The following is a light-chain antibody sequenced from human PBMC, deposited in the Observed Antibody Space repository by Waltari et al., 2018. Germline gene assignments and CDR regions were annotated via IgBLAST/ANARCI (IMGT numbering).Light chain of an antibody. Sequence: QAVVTQPACLSASLGASDSLPCTLRRCINVATYNIYCTPQRPGSPPQFLLKYRSDSTTQQGSGFPSRFSGSRDTSANAGILLISGVQSEDEADYYCMILHNNAVVFGGGTKLTVL. CDR1: RCINVATYN. J-gene: IGLJ2*01. CDR3: MILHNNAVV. CDR2: YRSDSTT. V-gene: IGLV5-45*01.